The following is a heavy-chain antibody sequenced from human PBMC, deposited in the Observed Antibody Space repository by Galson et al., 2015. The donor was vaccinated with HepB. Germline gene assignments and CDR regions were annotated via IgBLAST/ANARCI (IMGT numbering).Heavy chain of an antibody. Sequence: SLRLSCAASGFSISTSGMHWVRQAPGKGLEWVAVISYDGSNKYYADSVKGRFTISRDNSKNTLYLQMNSLRAEDTALYYCAKDPYLYSALAGTMAGFDYWGQGTLVTVSS. CDR2: ISYDGSNK. CDR3: AKDPYLYSALAGTMAGFDY. J-gene: IGHJ4*02. CDR1: GFSISTSG. D-gene: IGHD6-19*01. V-gene: IGHV3-30*18.